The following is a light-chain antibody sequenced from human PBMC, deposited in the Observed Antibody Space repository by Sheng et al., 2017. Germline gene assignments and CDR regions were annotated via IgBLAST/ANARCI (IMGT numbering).Light chain of an antibody. Sequence: SYLLTQPPSLSVAPGRDGQDHLWGKRTLEVNMFTGTSRSQARPLLLAVYDTGVRPSGVPERFSGSSSGNTATLTISGTQAMDEADYYCQAWDSSIPYVFGTGTKVTVL. CDR2: DTG. CDR1: TLEVN. V-gene: IGLV3-21*02. J-gene: IGLJ1*01. CDR3: QAWDSSIPYV.